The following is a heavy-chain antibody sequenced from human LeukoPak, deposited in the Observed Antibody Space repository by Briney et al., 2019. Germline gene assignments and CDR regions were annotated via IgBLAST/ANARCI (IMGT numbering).Heavy chain of an antibody. CDR3: ARISSWLPLDY. V-gene: IGHV3-20*04. J-gene: IGHJ4*02. CDR2: INWNGGRT. CDR1: GFTFDDYG. Sequence: GGSLRLSCAASGFTFDDYGMSWVRQAPGKGLEWVSGINWNGGRTGYADSVKGRLTISRDNAKNSLYLQMNSLRAEDTALYYCARISSWLPLDYWGQGTLVTVSS. D-gene: IGHD6-13*01.